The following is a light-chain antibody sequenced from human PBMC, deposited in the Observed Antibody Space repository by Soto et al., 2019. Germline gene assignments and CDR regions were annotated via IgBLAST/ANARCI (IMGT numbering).Light chain of an antibody. V-gene: IGLV1-40*01. Sequence: QSVLTQPPSASGTPGQRVTISCSGSSSNIGRNTVYWYQQFPGTTPKLLIYGNTNRPSGVPDRFSGSKSGTSASLAITGLQAEDEADYYCQSYDSSLGGSVFGTGTKVTVL. J-gene: IGLJ1*01. CDR2: GNT. CDR1: SSNIGRNT. CDR3: QSYDSSLGGSV.